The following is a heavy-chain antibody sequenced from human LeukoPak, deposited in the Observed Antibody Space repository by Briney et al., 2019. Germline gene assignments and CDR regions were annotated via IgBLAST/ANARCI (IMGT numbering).Heavy chain of an antibody. CDR1: GGTFSSYA. CDR2: IIPIFGTA. Sequence: SVKVSCKASGGTFSSYAISWVRQAPGQGLEWMGGIIPIFGTANYAQKFQGRVTITTDESTSTAYMELSSPRSEDTAVYYCASYDSSGYGVNIDAFDIWGQGTMVTVSS. D-gene: IGHD3-22*01. CDR3: ASYDSSGYGVNIDAFDI. V-gene: IGHV1-69*05. J-gene: IGHJ3*02.